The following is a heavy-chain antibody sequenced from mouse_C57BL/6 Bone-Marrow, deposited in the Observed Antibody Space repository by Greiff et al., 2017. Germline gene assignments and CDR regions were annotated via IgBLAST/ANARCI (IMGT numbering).Heavy chain of an antibody. CDR1: GFTFSDYY. J-gene: IGHJ2*01. CDR2: ISNGGGST. D-gene: IGHD2-3*01. Sequence: EVHLVESGGGLVQPGGSLKLSCAASGFTFSDYYMYWVRQTPEKRLEWVAYISNGGGSTYYPDTVKGRFTISRDNAKNTLYLQMSRLKSEDTAMYYCARRIYDGYYFGYWGQGTTLTVSA. CDR3: ARRIYDGYYFGY. V-gene: IGHV5-12*01.